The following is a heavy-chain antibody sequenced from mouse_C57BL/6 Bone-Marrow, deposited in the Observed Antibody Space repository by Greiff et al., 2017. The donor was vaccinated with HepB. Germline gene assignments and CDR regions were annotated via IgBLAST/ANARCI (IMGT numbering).Heavy chain of an antibody. D-gene: IGHD2-4*01. CDR3: TTYYYDYDAFAY. J-gene: IGHJ3*01. V-gene: IGHV14-4*01. CDR1: GFNIKDDY. CDR2: IDPENGDT. Sequence: VQLQQSGAELVRPGASVKLSCTASGFNIKDDYMHWVKQRPEQGLEWIGWIDPENGDTEYASKFQGKATITADTSSNTAYLQLSSLTSEDTAVYYCTTYYYDYDAFAYWCQGTLVTVSA.